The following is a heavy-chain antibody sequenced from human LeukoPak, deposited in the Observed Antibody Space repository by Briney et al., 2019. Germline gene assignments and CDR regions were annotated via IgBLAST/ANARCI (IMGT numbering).Heavy chain of an antibody. CDR1: GFTFNNYW. CDR3: AREEGDSSGYYSDGNYGMDV. D-gene: IGHD3-22*01. CDR2: VNGDGSSA. Sequence: GGSLRLSCAASGFTFNNYWMHWVRQVPGKGLVWVSRVNGDGSSADYADSVRGRFTISRDNSKNTLYLQMNSLRAEDTAVYYCAREEGDSSGYYSDGNYGMDVWGQGTTVTVSS. V-gene: IGHV3-74*01. J-gene: IGHJ6*02.